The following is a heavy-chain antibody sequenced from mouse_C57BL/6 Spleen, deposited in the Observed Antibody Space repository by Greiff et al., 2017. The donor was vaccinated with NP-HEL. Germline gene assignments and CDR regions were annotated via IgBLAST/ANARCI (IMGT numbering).Heavy chain of an antibody. CDR2: IYPGDGDT. CDR1: GYAFSSSW. Sequence: VQLQQSGPELVKPGASVKISCKASGYAFSSSWMNWVKQRPGKGLEWIGRIYPGDGDTNYNGKFKGKATLTADKSSSTAYMQLSSLTSEDSAVYFCARWDGYYVDYWGQGTTLTVSS. D-gene: IGHD2-3*01. CDR3: ARWDGYYVDY. V-gene: IGHV1-82*01. J-gene: IGHJ2*01.